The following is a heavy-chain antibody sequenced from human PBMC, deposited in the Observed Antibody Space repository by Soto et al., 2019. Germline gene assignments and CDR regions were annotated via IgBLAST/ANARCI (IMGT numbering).Heavy chain of an antibody. CDR3: AKDRRAGGNSAFYFDF. CDR2: ISATGGGT. V-gene: IGHV3-23*01. J-gene: IGHJ4*02. Sequence: WGSLRLSCAASGFEFINYAIIFFRHSPGKWLEWVSLISATGGGTYYADSVKGRFTISRDNSHNTLYLQVHSLTAEDTAVYYCAKDRRAGGNSAFYFDFWGQGAQVTVSS. D-gene: IGHD3-16*01. CDR1: GFEFINYA.